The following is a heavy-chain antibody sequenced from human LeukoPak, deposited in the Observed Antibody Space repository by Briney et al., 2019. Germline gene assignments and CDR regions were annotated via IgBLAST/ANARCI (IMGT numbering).Heavy chain of an antibody. J-gene: IGHJ6*02. CDR2: IHRDGNNI. V-gene: IGHV3-74*01. Sequence: GGSLRLSCVASGLTFSNFWMSWVRQAPGKGLVWVSRIHRDGNNINYADFVQGRFTVSRDNAKNTLYLQMHSLRVEDTAMYYCARGLRDRYGMDVWGQGTTVTVSS. CDR1: GLTFSNFW. CDR3: ARGLRDRYGMDV.